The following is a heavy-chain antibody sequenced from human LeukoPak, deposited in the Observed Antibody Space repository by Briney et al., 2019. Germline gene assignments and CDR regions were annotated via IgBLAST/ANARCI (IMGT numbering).Heavy chain of an antibody. CDR2: IERDGSKK. J-gene: IGHJ6*02. CDR3: AKGLRDSSGFYIYYGMDV. Sequence: GGSLRLSCAASGFTFSSFWMTWVRQAPGKGLEWVANIERDGSKKTHVDSVKGRFTISRDKAENSLYLQMNSLRAEDTALYYCAKGLRDSSGFYIYYGMDVWGQGATVTVSS. V-gene: IGHV3-7*03. CDR1: GFTFSSFW. D-gene: IGHD3-22*01.